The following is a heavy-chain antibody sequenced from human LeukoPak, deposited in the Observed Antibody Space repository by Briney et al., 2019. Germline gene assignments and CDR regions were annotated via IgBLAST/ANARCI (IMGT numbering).Heavy chain of an antibody. CDR3: ASHARDIAVAGTDY. J-gene: IGHJ4*02. Sequence: SETLSLTCTVSGGSISSFYWSWIRQPPGKGLEWIGYIYYSGSTNYNPSLKSRVTISVDTSKNQFSLKLSSVTAADTAVYYCASHARDIAVAGTDYWGQGTLVTVSS. CDR2: IYYSGST. D-gene: IGHD6-19*01. V-gene: IGHV4-59*12. CDR1: GGSISSFY.